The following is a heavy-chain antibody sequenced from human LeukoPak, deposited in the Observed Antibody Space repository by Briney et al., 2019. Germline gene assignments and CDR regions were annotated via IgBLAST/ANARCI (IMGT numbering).Heavy chain of an antibody. CDR2: IYHSGST. V-gene: IGHV4-30-2*01. CDR1: GGSISSGGYS. J-gene: IGHJ4*02. CDR3: ARVRKPGGDYLGFDY. Sequence: SQTLSLTCAVSGGSISSGGYSWSWIRQPPGKGLEWIGYIYHSGSTYYNPSLKSRDTISVDRSKNQFSLKLSSVTAADTAVYYCARVRKPGGDYLGFDYWGQGTLVTVSS. D-gene: IGHD4-17*01.